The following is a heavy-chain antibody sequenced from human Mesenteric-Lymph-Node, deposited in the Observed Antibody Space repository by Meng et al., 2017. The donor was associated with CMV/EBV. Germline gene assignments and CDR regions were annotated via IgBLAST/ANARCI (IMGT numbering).Heavy chain of an antibody. V-gene: IGHV3-23*01. D-gene: IGHD1-7*01. CDR3: AKDRRGGTLAPTYYYGMDV. CDR2: ISGSGGST. Sequence: GGSLRLSCAASGFTFRSYAMSWVRQAPGKGMEWVSGISGSGGSTYYADSVKGRFTISRDSSKDTLYLQMNSLRAEDTAVYYCAKDRRGGTLAPTYYYGMDVWGQGTTVTVSS. J-gene: IGHJ6*02. CDR1: GFTFRSYA.